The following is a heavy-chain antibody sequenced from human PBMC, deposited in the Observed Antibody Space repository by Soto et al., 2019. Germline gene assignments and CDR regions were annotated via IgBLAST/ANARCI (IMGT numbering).Heavy chain of an antibody. J-gene: IGHJ5*02. V-gene: IGHV3-21*01. CDR2: ISSSSSYI. D-gene: IGHD3-10*01. CDR1: GFTFSSYS. CDR3: ARDTYYYGSGSYSP. Sequence: EVQLVESGGGLVKPGGSLRLSCAASGFTFSSYSMNWVRQAPGKGLEWVSSISSSSSYIYYADSVKGRFTISRDNAKNSLYLQRNSLGAEDTAVYYCARDTYYYGSGSYSPWGQGTLVTVSS.